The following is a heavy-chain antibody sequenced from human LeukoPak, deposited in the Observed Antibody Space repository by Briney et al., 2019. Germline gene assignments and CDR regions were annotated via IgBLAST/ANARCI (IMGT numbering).Heavy chain of an antibody. CDR3: ARDDITGTTLTN. D-gene: IGHD1-7*01. Sequence: ASVKVSCKASGYTFTGYYMHWVRQAPGQGLEWMGWINPNSGGTNYAQKFQGRLTMTRDTSISTAYMELSRLRSDDTAVYYCARDDITGTTLTNWGQGTLVTVSS. CDR1: GYTFTGYY. J-gene: IGHJ4*02. CDR2: INPNSGGT. V-gene: IGHV1-2*02.